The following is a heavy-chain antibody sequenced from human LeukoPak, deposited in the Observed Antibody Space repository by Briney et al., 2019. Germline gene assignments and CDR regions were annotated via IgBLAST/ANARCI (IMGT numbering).Heavy chain of an antibody. Sequence: GGSLRLSCAASGFTVSDNYMSWVRQAPGKGLEWVSVVSGGGSSTYYADSVKGRFIISRDNSENTLYLQMNSLRAEDTAIYYCAKRGSGWYLDYWGQGTLVTVSS. CDR3: AKRGSGWYLDY. CDR1: GFTVSDNY. J-gene: IGHJ4*02. CDR2: VSGGGSST. D-gene: IGHD6-19*01. V-gene: IGHV3-23*01.